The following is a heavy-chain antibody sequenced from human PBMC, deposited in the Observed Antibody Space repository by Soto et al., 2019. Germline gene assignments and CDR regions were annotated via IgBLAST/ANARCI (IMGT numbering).Heavy chain of an antibody. J-gene: IGHJ3*01. Sequence: PGESLKISCKGSGYSFTSYWLGWVRQMPGKGLEWMGIIYPGDSDTRYSPSFQGQVTISADKSISTAYLQWSSLKASDTAMYYCARVYYESRGPTKYRAFDLWGQGTKVTVSS. CDR3: ARVYYESRGPTKYRAFDL. V-gene: IGHV5-51*01. D-gene: IGHD3-22*01. CDR2: IYPGDSDT. CDR1: GYSFTSYW.